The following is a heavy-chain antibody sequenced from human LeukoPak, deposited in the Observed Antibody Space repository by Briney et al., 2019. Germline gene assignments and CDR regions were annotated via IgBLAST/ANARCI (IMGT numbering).Heavy chain of an antibody. CDR2: FSTGDSDT. CDR3: ARQAVRYYDGSAFDY. CDR1: GYSFTNYW. Sequence: GESLKISFKGYGYSFTNYWIGWVRQMPGKGLECVGIFSTGDSDTRYSPSFQGHVTMSADESIRTAYLQWSSLKASDTAMYYCARQAVRYYDGSAFDYWGQGTLVTVSS. J-gene: IGHJ4*02. V-gene: IGHV5-51*01. D-gene: IGHD3-22*01.